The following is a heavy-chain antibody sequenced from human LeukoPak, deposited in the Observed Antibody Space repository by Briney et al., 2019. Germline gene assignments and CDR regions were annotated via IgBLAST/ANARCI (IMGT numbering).Heavy chain of an antibody. D-gene: IGHD6-6*01. CDR2: ISSSSSTI. Sequence: PGRSLRLSCAASGFTFSSYRMNWVSQAPGKGLEWDSYISSSSSTIYYADSVKGRFTISRDNAKNSLYLQMSSLRDEDTAVYYCARTGYSSSSGWAYYYYYYMDVWGKGTTVTVSS. CDR3: ARTGYSSSSGWAYYYYYYMDV. V-gene: IGHV3-48*02. CDR1: GFTFSSYR. J-gene: IGHJ6*03.